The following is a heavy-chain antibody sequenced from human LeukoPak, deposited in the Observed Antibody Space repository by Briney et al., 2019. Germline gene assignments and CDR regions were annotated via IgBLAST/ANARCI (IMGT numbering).Heavy chain of an antibody. Sequence: GSSVKVSCKACGYTFSDWYMLWVGLPPGQGREGMGWSNHNNRGTNFAQKFRGRVTMTRDTAISPAYMELSRLGSGDKAMNYCATRVGETIVYNYGLSLDPWGQGTLVTVSS. CDR3: ATRVGETIVYNYGLSLDP. CDR1: GYTFSDWY. D-gene: IGHD4-17*01. J-gene: IGHJ5*02. V-gene: IGHV1-2*02. CDR2: SNHNNRGT.